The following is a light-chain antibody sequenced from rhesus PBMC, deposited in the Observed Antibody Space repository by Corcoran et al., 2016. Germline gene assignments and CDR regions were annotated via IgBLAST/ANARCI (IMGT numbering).Light chain of an antibody. CDR3: QKYNDWPPT. CDR1: PSVGST. CDR2: YAS. J-gene: IGKJ3*01. V-gene: IGKV3-35*02. Sequence: ETVMMQSPATLSLSPGERATLPCRASPSVGSTLAWYQQKPWQAPRLLIYYASSRATGIPDRFSGSVSGTEFTLTISSLEPEDVGVYYCQKYNDWPPTFGPGTKLDIK.